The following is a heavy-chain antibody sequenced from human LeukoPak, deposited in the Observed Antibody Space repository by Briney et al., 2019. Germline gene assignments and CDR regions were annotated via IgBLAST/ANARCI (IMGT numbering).Heavy chain of an antibody. Sequence: GGSLRLSCGASGFTFRSSTMSWVRQAPGKGLEWVSAISRGDDNTYYADSVKGRFTIFRDSSENILYLYVSSLRAEDTAIYYCANHPGGSFDYWGQGTLVTVSS. V-gene: IGHV3-23*01. CDR3: ANHPGGSFDY. CDR2: ISRGDDNT. CDR1: GFTFRSST. J-gene: IGHJ4*02. D-gene: IGHD3-16*01.